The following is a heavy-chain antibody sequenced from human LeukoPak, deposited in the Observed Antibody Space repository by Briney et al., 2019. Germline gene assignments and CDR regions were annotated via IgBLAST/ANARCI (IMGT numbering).Heavy chain of an antibody. CDR2: ISSSGSTI. V-gene: IGHV3-11*01. D-gene: IGHD3-3*01. Sequence: GGSLRLSCAAPGFTFSNYAMSWVRQAPGKGLEWVSYISSSGSTIYYADSVKGRFTISRDNAKNALYLQMNSLRAEDTAVYYCARVPSLRFLDEYYFDYWGQGTLVTVSS. CDR1: GFTFSNYA. J-gene: IGHJ4*02. CDR3: ARVPSLRFLDEYYFDY.